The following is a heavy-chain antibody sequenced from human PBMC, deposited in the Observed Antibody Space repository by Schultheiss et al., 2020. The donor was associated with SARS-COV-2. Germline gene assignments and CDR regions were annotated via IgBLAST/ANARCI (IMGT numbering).Heavy chain of an antibody. J-gene: IGHJ4*02. CDR3: ARERLGRGVNFDY. CDR2: ISGSGGST. Sequence: GGSLRLSCVASGFTFSSYAMSWVRQAPGKGLEWVSAISGSGGSTYYADSVKGRFTISRDNSKNTLYLQMNSLRAEDTAVYYCARERLGRGVNFDYWGQGTLVTVSS. V-gene: IGHV3-23*01. CDR1: GFTFSSYA. D-gene: IGHD2-8*01.